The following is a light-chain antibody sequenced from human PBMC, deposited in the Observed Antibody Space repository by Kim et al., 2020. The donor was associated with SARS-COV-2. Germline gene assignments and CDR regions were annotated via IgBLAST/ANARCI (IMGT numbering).Light chain of an antibody. V-gene: IGLV1-47*01. CDR3: AAWDDSLSGHWV. Sequence: QRVTISCSGSSSNIGSNYVYWFQQLPGTAPKLLIYRNHQRPSGVPDRFSGSKSGTSASLAISGLQSEDVADYYCAAWDDSLSGHWVFGGGTQLTVL. CDR2: RNH. CDR1: SSNIGSNY. J-gene: IGLJ3*02.